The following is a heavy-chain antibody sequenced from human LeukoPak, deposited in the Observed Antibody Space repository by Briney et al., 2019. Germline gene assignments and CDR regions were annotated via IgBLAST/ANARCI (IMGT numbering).Heavy chain of an antibody. CDR3: ARDSQITGAFDY. Sequence: SETLSLTCTVSGGSISSGGYSWSWIRQPPGKGLEWIGYIYHSGSTYYNPSLKSRVTISVDRSKNQFSLKLSSVTAADTAVYYCARDSQITGAFDYWGQGTLVTVSS. V-gene: IGHV4-30-2*01. CDR1: GGSISSGGYS. D-gene: IGHD1-20*01. CDR2: IYHSGST. J-gene: IGHJ4*02.